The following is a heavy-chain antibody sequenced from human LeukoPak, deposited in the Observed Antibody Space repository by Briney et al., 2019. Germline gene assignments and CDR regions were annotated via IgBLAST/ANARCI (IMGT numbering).Heavy chain of an antibody. CDR1: GYTFTSYG. CDR2: ISAYNGNT. D-gene: IGHD2-15*01. CDR3: ARGISTPDDAFDI. Sequence: ASVKVSCKASGYTFTSYGIDWVRQAPGQGLEWMGWISAYNGNTNYAQKLQGRVTMTTDTSTTTAYMELRSPRSDDTAVYYCARGISTPDDAFDIWGQGTMVTVSS. V-gene: IGHV1-18*01. J-gene: IGHJ3*02.